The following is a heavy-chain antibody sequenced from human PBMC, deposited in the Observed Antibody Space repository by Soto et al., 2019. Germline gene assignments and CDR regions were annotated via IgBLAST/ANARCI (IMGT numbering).Heavy chain of an antibody. V-gene: IGHV3-64*04. CDR2: ITSDGDNT. CDR1: GITFRNYA. J-gene: IGHJ4*02. Sequence: GGSLRLSCSVSGITFRNYAMHWVRQAPGRGLEYVSGITSDGDNTWHADSVEGRFTISRDNSKNTLFLQMNSLRAEDTAVYYCAKDPHSWGQGTQVTVSS. CDR3: AKDPHS.